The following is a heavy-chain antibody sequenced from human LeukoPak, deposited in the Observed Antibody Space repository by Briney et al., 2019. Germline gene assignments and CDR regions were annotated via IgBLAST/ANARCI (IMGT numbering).Heavy chain of an antibody. Sequence: PSETLSLTCAVSGDSISGANWWNWVRQSPGKGLDWIGEISHGGSTKYNPSLKNRATISKDNSKNQFSLKLNSVTAADTAVCFCTRSPGWWSLDYWGQGALVTVSS. CDR2: ISHGGST. D-gene: IGHD2-8*02. CDR3: TRSPGWWSLDY. CDR1: GDSISGANW. J-gene: IGHJ4*02. V-gene: IGHV4-4*02.